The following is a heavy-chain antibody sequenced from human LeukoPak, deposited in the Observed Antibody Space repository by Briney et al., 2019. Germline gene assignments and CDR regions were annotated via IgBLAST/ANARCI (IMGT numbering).Heavy chain of an antibody. V-gene: IGHV3-7*03. CDR1: GFIFSGYW. D-gene: IGHD2-8*02. Sequence: PGGSLRLSCVGPGFIFSGYWMSWVRQAPGKGLEWVANIKQDGSEKYYADSVRGRFNISRENTKNSLSLQMNSLTVDDTAVYYCVRWGAWSSFDYWGQGTPVTVST. J-gene: IGHJ4*02. CDR2: IKQDGSEK. CDR3: VRWGAWSSFDY.